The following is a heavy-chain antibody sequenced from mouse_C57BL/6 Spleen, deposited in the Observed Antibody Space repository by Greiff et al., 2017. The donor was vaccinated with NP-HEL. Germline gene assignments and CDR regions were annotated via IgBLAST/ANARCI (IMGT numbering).Heavy chain of an antibody. CDR3: ARDGDDYDGFAY. D-gene: IGHD2-4*01. CDR1: GYTFTSYT. J-gene: IGHJ3*01. V-gene: IGHV1-4*01. Sequence: VQLQQSGAELARPGASVKMSCKASGYTFTSYTMHWVKQRPGQGLEWIGYINPSSGYTKYNQKFKDKATLTADKSSSTAYMQLSSLTSEDSAVYYCARDGDDYDGFAYWGQGTLVTVSA. CDR2: INPSSGYT.